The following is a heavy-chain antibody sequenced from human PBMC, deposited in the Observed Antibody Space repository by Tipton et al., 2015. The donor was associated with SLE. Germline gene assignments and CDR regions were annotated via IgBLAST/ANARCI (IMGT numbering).Heavy chain of an antibody. J-gene: IGHJ4*02. CDR3: AAHAAGRGGSGY. Sequence: TLSLTCTVSGGSINTYFWSWIRQPPGKGLEWIGYVYGSGSTHYNPSLTSRVTMSVDTSKNQFSLRLTSVTAADTAVYYCAAHAAGRGGSGYWGQGTLVTVSS. V-gene: IGHV4-59*03. D-gene: IGHD2-15*01. CDR1: GGSINTYF. CDR2: VYGSGST.